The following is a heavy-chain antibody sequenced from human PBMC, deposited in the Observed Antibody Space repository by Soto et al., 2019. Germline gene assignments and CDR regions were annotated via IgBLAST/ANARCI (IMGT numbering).Heavy chain of an antibody. Sequence: QVQLVQSGGEVKKPGASVKVSCKTSGYTFTTYGISWVRQAPGQGLEWVGWISAYSGKTHYAQKFQGKVTMTTDTSTNTAYLELRSLRSAATAVYYCARDPYLGDHQYWGQGTLVTVSS. CDR1: GYTFTTYG. CDR3: ARDPYLGDHQY. J-gene: IGHJ4*02. V-gene: IGHV1-18*01. D-gene: IGHD3-16*01. CDR2: ISAYSGKT.